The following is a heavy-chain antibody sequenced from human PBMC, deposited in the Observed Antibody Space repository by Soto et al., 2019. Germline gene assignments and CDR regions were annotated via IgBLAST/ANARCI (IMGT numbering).Heavy chain of an antibody. V-gene: IGHV3-23*01. Sequence: GGSLRLSCAASGFTFSSYAMSWVRQAPGKGLEWVSAISGSGGSTYYADSVKGRFTISRDNSKNTLYLQMNSLRAEDTAVYYCAKGTLLCDGGRCYRIPLDVRGKGTTVTVSS. CDR3: AKGTLLCDGGRCYRIPLDV. D-gene: IGHD2-15*01. CDR1: GFTFSSYA. J-gene: IGHJ6*04. CDR2: ISGSGGST.